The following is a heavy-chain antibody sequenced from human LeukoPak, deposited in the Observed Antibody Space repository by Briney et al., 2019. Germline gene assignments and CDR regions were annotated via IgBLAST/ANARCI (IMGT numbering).Heavy chain of an antibody. CDR1: GASISGYY. J-gene: IGHJ5*02. D-gene: IGHD3-16*01. Sequence: PSETLSLTCTVSGASISGYYWSWIRQPPGKGLEWIGYIYYSGSTNYNPSLKSRVTISVDTSKNQFSLKLSSMTAADTAVYYCARGGGWGNNWFDPWGQGTLVTVSS. V-gene: IGHV4-59*01. CDR3: ARGGGWGNNWFDP. CDR2: IYYSGST.